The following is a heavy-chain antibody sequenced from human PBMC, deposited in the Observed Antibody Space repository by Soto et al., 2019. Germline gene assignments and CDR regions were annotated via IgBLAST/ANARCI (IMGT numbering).Heavy chain of an antibody. V-gene: IGHV4-30-4*01. Sequence: SETLSLTCTVSGASISSGDYFWSWIRQSPGKGLEWIGYIYDSGSSYYNPSLKSRVTMSVDTSKSQFSLNLRSVTAADTAVYFCARGRYCLTGRCFPNWFDSWGQGTLVTVSS. J-gene: IGHJ5*01. D-gene: IGHD2-15*01. CDR1: GASISSGDYF. CDR2: IYDSGSS. CDR3: ARGRYCLTGRCFPNWFDS.